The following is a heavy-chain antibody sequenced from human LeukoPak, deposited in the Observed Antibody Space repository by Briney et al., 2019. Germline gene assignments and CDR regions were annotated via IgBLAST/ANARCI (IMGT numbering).Heavy chain of an antibody. CDR1: GFTFSSYS. Sequence: GGSLRLSCAASGFTFSSYSMNWVRQAPGKGLEWVSSISSSSSYIYYADSVKGRFTISRDNAKNSLYLQMNSLRAEDTAVYYCARAPGARDCYYYGMDVWGQGTTVTVSS. V-gene: IGHV3-21*01. CDR2: ISSSSSYI. CDR3: ARAPGARDCYYYGMDV. J-gene: IGHJ6*02.